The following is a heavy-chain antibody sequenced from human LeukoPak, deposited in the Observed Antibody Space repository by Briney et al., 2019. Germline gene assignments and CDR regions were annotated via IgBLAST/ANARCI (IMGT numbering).Heavy chain of an antibody. V-gene: IGHV4-39*07. CDR1: GDSVSSNDYY. CDR2: IFYGGST. Sequence: PSETLSLTCTVSGDSVSSNDYYWGWIRQPPGKGLEWIGSIFYGGSTNYNPSLKSRVTISVDTSKNQFSLKLSSVTAADTAVYYCASGEDDFWSGYPRHYYYGMDVWGQGTTVTVSS. CDR3: ASGEDDFWSGYPRHYYYGMDV. J-gene: IGHJ6*02. D-gene: IGHD3-3*01.